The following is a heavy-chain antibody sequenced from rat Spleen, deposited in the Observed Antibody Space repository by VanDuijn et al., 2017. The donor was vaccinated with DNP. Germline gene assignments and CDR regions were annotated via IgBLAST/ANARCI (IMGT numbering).Heavy chain of an antibody. CDR1: GFSFTSYG. D-gene: IGHD1-7*01. CDR3: TRVLYNGYQRHYWSFDF. CDR2: IRSNGIT. J-gene: IGHJ1*01. Sequence: QVQLKESGPGLVQPSQTLSLTCTVSGFSFTSYGVSWVRQSPGKGLEWMGRIRSNGITDYNSALKSRLSISRDTSKSQVFLRMKGLQTEDTAIYFCTRVLYNGYQRHYWSFDFWGPGTMVTVSS. V-gene: IGHV2-1*01.